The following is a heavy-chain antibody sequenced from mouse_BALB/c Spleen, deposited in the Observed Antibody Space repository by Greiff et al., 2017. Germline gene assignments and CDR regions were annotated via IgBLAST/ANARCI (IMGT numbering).Heavy chain of an antibody. CDR3: ARHGGNLGGFAY. CDR1: GFNIKDTY. V-gene: IGHV14-3*02. CDR2: IDPANGNT. J-gene: IGHJ3*01. D-gene: IGHD2-1*01. Sequence: EVQVVESGAELVKPGASVKLSCTASGFNIKDTYMHWVKQRPEQGLEWIGRIDPANGNTKYDPKFQGKATITADTSSNTAYLQLSSLTSEDTAVYYCARHGGNLGGFAYWGQWTLVTVSA.